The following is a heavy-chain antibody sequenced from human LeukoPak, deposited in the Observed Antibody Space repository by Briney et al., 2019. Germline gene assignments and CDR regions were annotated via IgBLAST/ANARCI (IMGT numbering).Heavy chain of an antibody. CDR2: IYYSGST. D-gene: IGHD6-13*01. V-gene: IGHV4-39*01. J-gene: IGHJ4*02. CDR3: ARLQQLVDY. CDR1: GGSISSSSYY. Sequence: SETLSLTCTVSGGSISSSSYYWGWIRQPPGKGLEWIGSIYYSGSTYYNPSLKSRVTISVDTSKNQFSLKLSSVTAADTAVYYCARLQQLVDYWGQGTLATVSS.